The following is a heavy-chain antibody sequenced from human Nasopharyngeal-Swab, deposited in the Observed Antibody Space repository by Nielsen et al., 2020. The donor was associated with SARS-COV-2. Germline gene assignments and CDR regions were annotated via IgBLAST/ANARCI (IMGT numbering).Heavy chain of an antibody. D-gene: IGHD4-11*01. Sequence: SETLSLTCTVSGGSLSSSNYYWGWIRQPPGKGLEWIGTVSYSGPTYYNPSLKSRVTVSVDTSKNHFSLRLSSVTAADTAVYYCGRLTKTTVTRRLYFDYWGQGTLVTVSS. CDR3: GRLTKTTVTRRLYFDY. J-gene: IGHJ4*02. CDR2: VSYSGPT. CDR1: GGSLSSSNYY. V-gene: IGHV4-39*02.